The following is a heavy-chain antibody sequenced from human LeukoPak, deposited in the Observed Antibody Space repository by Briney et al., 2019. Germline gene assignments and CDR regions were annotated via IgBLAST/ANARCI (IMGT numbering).Heavy chain of an antibody. D-gene: IGHD3-22*01. J-gene: IGHJ4*02. Sequence: GGSLRLSCAASGFTFSRFTFSSYSINWVRQAPGKGLEWVSSISSVSTYIHYADSVRGRVTISRDNSKNTLYLQMNSLRVEDTAVYYCAKDRHSYESSGFDYWGQGTLVTVSS. CDR1: GFTFSRFTFSSYS. CDR3: AKDRHSYESSGFDY. V-gene: IGHV3-21*04. CDR2: ISSVSTYI.